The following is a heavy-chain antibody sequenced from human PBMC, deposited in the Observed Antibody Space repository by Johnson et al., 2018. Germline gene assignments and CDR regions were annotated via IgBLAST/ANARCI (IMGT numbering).Heavy chain of an antibody. J-gene: IGHJ4*02. CDR1: GFTFSDYY. CDR2: ISSSGRTI. V-gene: IGHV3-11*04. CDR3: GGTSLYDYAFDY. Sequence: QVQLVQSGGGLVKPRGSLRLSCAASGFTFSDYYMSWIRQAPGKGLEWVSYISSSGRTIYYADSVQGRFTLPRDNAKNSLYLQMNSLRTQETAVYYCGGTSLYDYAFDYWGQGTLVTVSS. D-gene: IGHD4-17*01.